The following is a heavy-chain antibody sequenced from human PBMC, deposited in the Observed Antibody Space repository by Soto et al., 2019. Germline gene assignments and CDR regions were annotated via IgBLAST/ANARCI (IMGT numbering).Heavy chain of an antibody. CDR2: IIPIFGTA. CDR1: VGTFSSYA. Sequence: QVQLVQSGAEVKTPGSSVKVSCKASVGTFSSYALSWVRHDPGQGLEWMGGIIPIFGTANYAQKFQGRVTITADESTSTAYMELSSLRSEDTAVYYCSRGQLPLDYWGQGTLVTGSS. V-gene: IGHV1-69*01. D-gene: IGHD2-2*01. J-gene: IGHJ4*02. CDR3: SRGQLPLDY.